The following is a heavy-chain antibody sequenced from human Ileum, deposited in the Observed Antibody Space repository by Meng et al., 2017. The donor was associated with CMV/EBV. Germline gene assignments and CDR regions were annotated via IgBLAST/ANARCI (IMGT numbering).Heavy chain of an antibody. CDR2: VNPHTGGT. V-gene: IGHV1-2*06. CDR1: YTFDEYF. J-gene: IGHJ4*02. Sequence: YTFDEYFVHWVRQAPGQGLEWMGRVNPHTGGTNYAQKFHGRVPMTSDTSISTAYMELRHLTSDDSAVYYCAREGLTIAVADYYFDYWGQGTLVTVSS. D-gene: IGHD6-19*01. CDR3: AREGLTIAVADYYFDY.